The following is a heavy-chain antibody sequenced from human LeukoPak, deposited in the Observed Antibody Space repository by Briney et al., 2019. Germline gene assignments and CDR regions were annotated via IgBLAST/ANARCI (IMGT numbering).Heavy chain of an antibody. D-gene: IGHD2-2*01. CDR1: GFTFSDYY. Sequence: AGGSLRLSCAAPGFTFSDYYMSWIRQAPGKGLEWVSYISSSGSTIYYADSVKGRFTISRDNAKNSLYLQMNSLRAEDTAVYYCARVTDCSSTSCPFYGMDVWGQGTTVTVSS. CDR2: ISSSGSTI. CDR3: ARVTDCSSTSCPFYGMDV. V-gene: IGHV3-11*01. J-gene: IGHJ6*02.